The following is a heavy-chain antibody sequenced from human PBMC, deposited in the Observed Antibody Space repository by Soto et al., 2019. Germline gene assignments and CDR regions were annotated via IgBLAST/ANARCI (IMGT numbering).Heavy chain of an antibody. V-gene: IGHV3-7*01. CDR1: GFTFSSYW. J-gene: IGHJ5*02. Sequence: GGSLRLSCAASGFTFSSYWMSWVRQAPGKGLEWVANIKQDGSEKCYVDSVKGRFTISRDNAKNSLYLQMNSLRAEDTAVYYGARIHGGDIVVVPAAIGWFDPWGQGTLVTVSS. CDR2: IKQDGSEK. CDR3: ARIHGGDIVVVPAAIGWFDP. D-gene: IGHD2-2*02.